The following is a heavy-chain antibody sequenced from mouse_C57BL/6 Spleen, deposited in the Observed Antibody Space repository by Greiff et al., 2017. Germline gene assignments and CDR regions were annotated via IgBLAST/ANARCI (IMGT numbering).Heavy chain of an antibody. CDR2: IYPGDGDT. V-gene: IGHV1-80*01. D-gene: IGHD1-1*01. CDR3: YYYGSRDWYFDV. Sequence: QVQLQQSGAELVKPGASVKISCKASGYAFSSYWMNWVKQRPGKGLEWIGQIYPGDGDTNYNGKFKGKATLTADKSSSTAYMQLSSLTSEDSAVYFCYYYGSRDWYFDVWGTGTTVTVSS. CDR1: GYAFSSYW. J-gene: IGHJ1*03.